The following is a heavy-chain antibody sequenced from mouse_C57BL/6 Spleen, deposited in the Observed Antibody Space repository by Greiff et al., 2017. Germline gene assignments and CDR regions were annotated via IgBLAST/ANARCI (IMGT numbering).Heavy chain of an antibody. J-gene: IGHJ1*03. D-gene: IGHD1-1*01. CDR1: GYSITSGYY. CDR3: ARPPHYYGSSYWYFDV. V-gene: IGHV3-6*01. Sequence: EVKLQESGPGLVKPSQSLSLPCSVTGYSITSGYYWNWIRQFPGNKLEWMGYISYDGSNNYNPSLKNRISITRDTSKNQFFLKLNSVTTEDTATYYCARPPHYYGSSYWYFDVWGTGTTVTVSS. CDR2: ISYDGSN.